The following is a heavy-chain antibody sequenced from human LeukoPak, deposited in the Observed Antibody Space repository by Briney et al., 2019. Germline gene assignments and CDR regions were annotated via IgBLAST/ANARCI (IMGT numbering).Heavy chain of an antibody. CDR3: AKSAYYGSGSPARGGMDV. CDR1: GFTFSSYG. Sequence: GSSLRLSCAASGFTFSSYGMHWVRQAPGKGLEWVAVISYDGSNKYYADSVKGPFTISRDNSKNTLYLQMNSLSAEAAAVYYCAKSAYYGSGSPARGGMDVWGKGTTVTVSS. D-gene: IGHD3-10*01. J-gene: IGHJ6*04. V-gene: IGHV3-30*18. CDR2: ISYDGSNK.